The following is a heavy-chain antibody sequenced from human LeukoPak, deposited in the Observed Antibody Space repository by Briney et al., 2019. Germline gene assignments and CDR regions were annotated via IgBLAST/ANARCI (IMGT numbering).Heavy chain of an antibody. CDR1: GGSISSGGYY. D-gene: IGHD3-22*01. Sequence: SQTLSLTCTVSGGSISSGGYYWSWIRQHPGKGLEWIGYIYYSGSTYYNPSLKSRVTISVDTSKNQFSLKLSSVTAADAAVYYCARQSPYYYDSSGFFDYWGQGTLVTVSS. V-gene: IGHV4-31*03. J-gene: IGHJ4*02. CDR2: IYYSGST. CDR3: ARQSPYYYDSSGFFDY.